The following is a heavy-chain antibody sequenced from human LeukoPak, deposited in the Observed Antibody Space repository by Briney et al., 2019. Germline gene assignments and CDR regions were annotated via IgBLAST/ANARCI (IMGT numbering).Heavy chain of an antibody. CDR1: GGSISSYY. CDR2: IYTSGST. V-gene: IGHV4-4*07. J-gene: IGHJ3*02. CDR3: AGEYYYDSSGYYYRPAERAFDI. Sequence: SETLSLTCTVSGGSISSYYWSWIQQPAGKGLEWIGRIYTSGSTNYNPSLKSRVTMSVDTSKNQFSLKLSSVTAADTAVYYCAGEYYYDSSGYYYRPAERAFDIWGQGTMVTVSS. D-gene: IGHD3-22*01.